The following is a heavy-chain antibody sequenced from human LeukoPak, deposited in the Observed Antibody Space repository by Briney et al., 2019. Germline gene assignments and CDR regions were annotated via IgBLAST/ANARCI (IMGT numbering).Heavy chain of an antibody. D-gene: IGHD4-17*01. Sequence: GGSLRLSCAASGFTFSSYSMNWVRQAPGKGLEWVSSISSSSSYIYYADSVKGRFTISRDNAKNSLYLQMNSLRAEDTAVYYCALHGSTVTTVDWYFDLWGRGTLVTVSS. J-gene: IGHJ2*01. CDR2: ISSSSSYI. CDR1: GFTFSSYS. CDR3: ALHGSTVTTVDWYFDL. V-gene: IGHV3-21*01.